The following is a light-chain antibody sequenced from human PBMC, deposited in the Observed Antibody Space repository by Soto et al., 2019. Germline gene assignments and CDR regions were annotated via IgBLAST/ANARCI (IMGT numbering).Light chain of an antibody. Sequence: QSVLTQPASVSGSPGHSITIFCTGASSDVGAHNFVSWYQQHPGNAPKLLIYDVSNRPSGVSDHFSGSKSGNTASLTITGLQAEDEADYYCSSYTSRNTYVFGTGTKVTVL. CDR3: SSYTSRNTYV. CDR2: DVS. CDR1: SSDVGAHNF. J-gene: IGLJ1*01. V-gene: IGLV2-14*03.